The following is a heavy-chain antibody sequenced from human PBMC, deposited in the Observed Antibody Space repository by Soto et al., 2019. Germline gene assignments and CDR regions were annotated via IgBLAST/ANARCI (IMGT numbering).Heavy chain of an antibody. CDR3: AEADYASSY. CDR2: ISYDGSNK. J-gene: IGHJ4*02. D-gene: IGHD4-17*01. CDR1: GFTFSSYA. Sequence: LRLSCAASGFTFSSYAMHWVRQAPGKGLEWVAVISYDGSNKYYADSVKGRFTISRDNSKNTLYLQMNSLRAEDTAGYYCAEADYASSYWGQGTLVTVSS. V-gene: IGHV3-30-3*01.